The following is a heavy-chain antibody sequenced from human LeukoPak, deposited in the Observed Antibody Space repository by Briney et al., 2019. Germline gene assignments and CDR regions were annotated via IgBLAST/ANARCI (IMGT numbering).Heavy chain of an antibody. CDR3: ATDFRVGATLPSDY. CDR1: GYTLTELS. J-gene: IGHJ4*02. V-gene: IGHV1-24*01. D-gene: IGHD1-26*01. Sequence: ASVKVSCKVSGYTLTELSMHWVRQAPGKGLEWMGGFDPEDGETIYAQKFQGRVTMTEDASTDTAYMELSSLRSEDTAVYYCATDFRVGATLPSDYWGQGTLVTVSS. CDR2: FDPEDGET.